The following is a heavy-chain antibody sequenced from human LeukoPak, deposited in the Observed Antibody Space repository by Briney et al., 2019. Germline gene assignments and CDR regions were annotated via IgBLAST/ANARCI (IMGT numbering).Heavy chain of an antibody. J-gene: IGHJ2*01. Sequence: SETLSLTCTVSGGSISCYYWRWLPQPPGKRLEWIGYIYYSGSTNYNPSLKNRVTISVDTSKNQFSLKLSSVTAADTAVYYCARYDDYVTEYFDLWGRGTLVTVSS. CDR2: IYYSGST. CDR1: GGSISCYY. V-gene: IGHV4-59*01. D-gene: IGHD4-17*01. CDR3: ARYDDYVTEYFDL.